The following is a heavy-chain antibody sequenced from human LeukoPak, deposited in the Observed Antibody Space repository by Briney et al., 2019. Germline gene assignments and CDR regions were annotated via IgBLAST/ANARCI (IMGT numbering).Heavy chain of an antibody. CDR2: IYTIGST. CDR3: ARAYSGSYPDY. V-gene: IGHV4-4*07. D-gene: IGHD1-26*01. J-gene: IGHJ4*02. CDR1: GGSISSYY. Sequence: PSETLSLTCTVPGGSISSYYWSWVRQPARKGLEWVGRIYTIGSTHYNPSLKSRVTMSVDTSKNQFSLILSSVTAADTAVYYCARAYSGSYPDYWGQGTLVTVSS.